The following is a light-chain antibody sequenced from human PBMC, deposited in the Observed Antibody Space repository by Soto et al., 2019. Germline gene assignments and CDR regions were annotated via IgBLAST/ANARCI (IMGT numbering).Light chain of an antibody. CDR2: EGN. CDR3: CSYTDGSSLL. CDR1: SGDVGTYNF. V-gene: IGLV2-23*01. J-gene: IGLJ3*02. Sequence: QPVLTQPASVSGSPGQSITISCTGTSGDVGTYNFVSWYQHHPAKAPKLMIYEGNKRPSGVSNRFSGSRSGNTASLTISGLQAEDEADYYCCSYTDGSSLLFGGGTKLTVL.